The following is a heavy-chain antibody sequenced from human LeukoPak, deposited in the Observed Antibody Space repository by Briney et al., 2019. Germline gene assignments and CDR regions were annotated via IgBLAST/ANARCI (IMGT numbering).Heavy chain of an antibody. D-gene: IGHD2-21*01. CDR1: GFTFNIYE. CDR3: ARECLTCGGDSYDY. Sequence: VGSLRLSCAASGFTFNIYEFNWVRQAPGKGLEWLSYIDGSGNSIYYADSVKGRFTISRDNAKSSLYLQMSSLRADDTAVYYCARECLTCGGDSYDYWGQGALVTVSS. V-gene: IGHV3-48*03. CDR2: IDGSGNSI. J-gene: IGHJ4*02.